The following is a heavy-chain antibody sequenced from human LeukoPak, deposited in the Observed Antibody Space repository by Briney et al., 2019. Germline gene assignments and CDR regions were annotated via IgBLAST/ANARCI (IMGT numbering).Heavy chain of an antibody. Sequence: ASVKVSCKASGYTFTSYGISWVRQAPGQGLEWMGWISAYNGNTNYAQKLQGRVTMTTDTSTSTAYMELRSLRSDDTAVYYRAIFDRGYSYGLDAFDIWGQGTMVTVSS. V-gene: IGHV1-18*01. CDR1: GYTFTSYG. D-gene: IGHD5-18*01. CDR2: ISAYNGNT. CDR3: AIFDRGYSYGLDAFDI. J-gene: IGHJ3*02.